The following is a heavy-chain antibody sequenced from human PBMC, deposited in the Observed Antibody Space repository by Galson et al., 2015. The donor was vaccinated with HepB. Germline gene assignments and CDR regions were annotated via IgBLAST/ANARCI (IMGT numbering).Heavy chain of an antibody. CDR2: IYYSGDT. V-gene: IGHV4-61*01. CDR1: DVSVSSGSYY. D-gene: IGHD3-16*01. J-gene: IGHJ4*02. Sequence: LSLTCSVSDVSVSSGSYYWSWIRQSLGKRLDWIGNIYYSGDTNYNPSLQSRVTISLDTSKNQFSLKLSSATAADTAVYYCARLRGGSAPFDYWGQGALVTVSS. CDR3: ARLRGGSAPFDY.